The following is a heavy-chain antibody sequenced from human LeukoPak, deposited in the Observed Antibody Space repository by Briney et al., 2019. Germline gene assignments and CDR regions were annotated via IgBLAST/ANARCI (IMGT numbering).Heavy chain of an antibody. Sequence: PGGSLRLSCAASGFTFSSYAMSWVRQAPGKGLEWVASIGSSSGFIDYADSVKGRFTISRDNAKHSLSLQMNSLRAEDTAVYYCASQRTDDGSYYFLSWGQGTLVTVSS. CDR1: GFTFSSYA. CDR2: IGSSSGFI. V-gene: IGHV3-21*01. D-gene: IGHD3-10*01. J-gene: IGHJ4*02. CDR3: ASQRTDDGSYYFLS.